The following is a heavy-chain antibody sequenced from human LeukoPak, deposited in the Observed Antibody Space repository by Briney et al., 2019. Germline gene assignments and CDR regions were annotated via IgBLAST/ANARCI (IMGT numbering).Heavy chain of an antibody. V-gene: IGHV3-23*01. CDR3: AKGTGSGSSNWFDP. J-gene: IGHJ5*02. CDR2: ITGSGGST. Sequence: PGGSLRLSCAASGFTFSSYAMSWVRQAPGKGLEWVSAITGSGGSTYYADSVKGRFTISRDNSRDTLYLQMNSLRAEDTAVYYCAKGTGSGSSNWFDPWGQGTLVTVSS. CDR1: GFTFSSYA. D-gene: IGHD3-10*01.